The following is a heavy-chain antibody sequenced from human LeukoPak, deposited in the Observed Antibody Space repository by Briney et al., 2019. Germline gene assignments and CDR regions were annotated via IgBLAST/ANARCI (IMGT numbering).Heavy chain of an antibody. V-gene: IGHV4-30-2*01. CDR3: ARGYGGNSDYFDY. CDR1: GGSISSGDYS. D-gene: IGHD4-23*01. CDR2: IYHSGST. Sequence: SQTLSLTCTVSGGSISSGDYSWSWIRQPPGKGLEWIGYIYHSGSTYYNPSLKSRVTISVDRSKNQFSLKLSSVTAADTAVYYCARGYGGNSDYFDYWGQGTLVTVSS. J-gene: IGHJ4*02.